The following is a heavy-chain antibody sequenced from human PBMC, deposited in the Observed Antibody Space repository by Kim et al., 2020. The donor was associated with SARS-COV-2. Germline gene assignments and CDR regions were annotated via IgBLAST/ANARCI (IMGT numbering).Heavy chain of an antibody. V-gene: IGHV5-51*01. CDR2: IYPGDSDT. CDR3: ARRSGYNSVPFDH. D-gene: IGHD5-12*01. J-gene: IGHJ4*02. Sequence: GESLKISCKGSGYSFSNYWIGWVRQMPGKGLEWMGIIYPGDSDTRYGPSFQGQVTILADKSITTAYLQWSSLKASDTGMYYCARRSGYNSVPFDHWGQGTLLTVSS. CDR1: GYSFSNYW.